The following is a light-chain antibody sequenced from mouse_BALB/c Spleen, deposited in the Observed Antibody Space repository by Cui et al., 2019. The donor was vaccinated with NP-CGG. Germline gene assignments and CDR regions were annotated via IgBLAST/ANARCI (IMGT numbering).Light chain of an antibody. V-gene: IGLV1*01. Sequence: QAFVTQESALPTSPGETVTLTCRSSTGTITTNHYANWVQEKPDHLFTGLIGGTNNRAPGVPARFSGSLIGDKAALTITGTQTEDEAIYFCALWYSNHWVFGGGTKLTVL. CDR1: TGTITTNHY. CDR3: ALWYSNHWV. J-gene: IGLJ1*01. CDR2: GTN.